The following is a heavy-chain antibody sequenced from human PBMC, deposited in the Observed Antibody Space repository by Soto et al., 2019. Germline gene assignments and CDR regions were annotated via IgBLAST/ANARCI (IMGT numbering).Heavy chain of an antibody. J-gene: IGHJ6*02. CDR2: IIPIFGTA. Sequence: SVKVSCKASGGTFSSYAISWVRQAPGQGLEWMGGIIPIFGTANYAQKFQGRVTITADESTSTAYVELSSLRSEDTAVYYCASPSNYDILTGSKWGMDVWGQGTTVTVSS. D-gene: IGHD3-9*01. CDR1: GGTFSSYA. V-gene: IGHV1-69*13. CDR3: ASPSNYDILTGSKWGMDV.